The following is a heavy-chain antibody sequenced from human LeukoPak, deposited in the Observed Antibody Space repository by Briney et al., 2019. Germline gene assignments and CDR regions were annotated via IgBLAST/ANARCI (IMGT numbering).Heavy chain of an antibody. CDR3: AKRAAAGTSYFDY. V-gene: IGHV3-23*01. D-gene: IGHD6-13*01. CDR2: ISCSGGST. CDR1: GFTFSSYA. Sequence: QTGGSLKLSCAASGFTFSSYAMSWVRQAPGKGLEWVSAISCSGGSTYYADSVKGRFTISRDNSKNTLYLQMNSLRAEDTAVYYCAKRAAAGTSYFDYWGQGTLVTVSS. J-gene: IGHJ4*02.